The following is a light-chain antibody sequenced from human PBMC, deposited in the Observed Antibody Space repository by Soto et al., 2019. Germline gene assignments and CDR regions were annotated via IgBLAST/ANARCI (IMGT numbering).Light chain of an antibody. Sequence: EIVMTQSPATLSVSPGARVTLSWRARQSVGTDLAWYQQHPGQAPRLLIYDASTGATGTPARFSGSGSGTEFALTISSLQSEDFAIYYCQQYSDWPPITFGQGTRLEIK. CDR2: DAS. CDR1: QSVGTD. CDR3: QQYSDWPPIT. J-gene: IGKJ5*01. V-gene: IGKV3-15*01.